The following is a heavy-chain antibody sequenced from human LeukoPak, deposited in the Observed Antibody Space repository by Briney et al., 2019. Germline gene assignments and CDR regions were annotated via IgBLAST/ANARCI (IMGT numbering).Heavy chain of an antibody. V-gene: IGHV1-46*01. CDR1: GYTFTSYY. CDR2: INPSGGST. Sequence: ASVKVSCKASGYTFTSYYMHWVRQAPRQGLEWMGIINPSGGSTSYAQKFQGRVTMTRDMSTSTVYMELSSLRSEDTAVYYCARALTTFSLLDYWGQGTLVTVSS. CDR3: ARALTTFSLLDY. J-gene: IGHJ4*02. D-gene: IGHD3-16*01.